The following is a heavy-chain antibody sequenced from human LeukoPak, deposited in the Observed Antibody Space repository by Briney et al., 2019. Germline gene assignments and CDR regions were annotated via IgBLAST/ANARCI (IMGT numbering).Heavy chain of an antibody. D-gene: IGHD3-16*01. CDR3: ARDLGSAQPGF. J-gene: IGHJ4*02. CDR1: GGSISGRNW. CDR2: MYHSGSI. V-gene: IGHV4-4*02. Sequence: SGTLSLTCAVSGGSISGRNWWNWVRQPPGKGLEWIGEMYHSGSINYSPSLKSRVTISVDKAKNQFSLKLNSVTAADTAVYYCARDLGSAQPGFWGQGILVTVSS.